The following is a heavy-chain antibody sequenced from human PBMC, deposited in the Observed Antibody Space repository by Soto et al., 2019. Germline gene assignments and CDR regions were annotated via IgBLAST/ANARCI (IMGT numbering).Heavy chain of an antibody. D-gene: IGHD6-19*01. Sequence: PSETLSLTCTVSGGSISSSSYYWGWIRQPPGKGLEWIGSIYYSGSTYYNPSLKSPVTISVDTSKNQFSRKLSSVTAADTAVYYCARSTELAGTYYYYYGMDVWGQGTTVTVSS. CDR3: ARSTELAGTYYYYYGMDV. V-gene: IGHV4-39*01. CDR1: GGSISSSSYY. J-gene: IGHJ6*02. CDR2: IYYSGST.